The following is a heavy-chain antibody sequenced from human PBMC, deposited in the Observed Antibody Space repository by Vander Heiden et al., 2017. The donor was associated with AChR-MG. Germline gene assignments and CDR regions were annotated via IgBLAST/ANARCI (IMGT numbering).Heavy chain of an antibody. CDR2: IKQEGSEK. Sequence: EVQLVESGGGLFQPRGSLRLPCSASSLPLSDLWMNWVRQAPGKGLEWVAIIKQEGSEKHYVDSVEGRFTISRDNTKKSLYLQMNSLRAEDTAMYYCAGGGGYLIEYWGQGTLVTVSS. CDR3: AGGGGYLIEY. J-gene: IGHJ4*02. V-gene: IGHV3-7*03. D-gene: IGHD3-16*01. CDR1: SLPLSDLW.